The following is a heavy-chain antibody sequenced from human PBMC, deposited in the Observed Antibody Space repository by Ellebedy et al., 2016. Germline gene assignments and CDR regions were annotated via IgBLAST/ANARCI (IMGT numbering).Heavy chain of an antibody. J-gene: IGHJ1*01. CDR3: ARDQEYSYGYEYFQH. V-gene: IGHV1-18*01. D-gene: IGHD5-18*01. CDR2: ISAYNGNT. CDR1: GYTFTSYG. Sequence: ASVKVSCKASGYTFTSYGISWVRQAPGQGLEWMGWISAYNGNTNYAQKLQGRVTMTTDTSTSTAYMELRSLRSDDTAVYYCARDQEYSYGYEYFQHWGQGTLVTVSS.